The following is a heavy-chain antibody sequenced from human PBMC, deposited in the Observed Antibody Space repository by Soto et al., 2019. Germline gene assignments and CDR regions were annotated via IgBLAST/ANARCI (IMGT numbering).Heavy chain of an antibody. V-gene: IGHV5-51*01. CDR3: AVGGDWFFFDM. Sequence: GESLKISCKGSGYSFSNYWIGWVRQMPGKGLEWMGIIHPGDSDTRYSPSFQGQVTISADKSISTAYLQWSSLRASDTAMYYCAVGGDWFFFDMWAQGTLVTVSS. CDR1: GYSFSNYW. CDR2: IHPGDSDT. J-gene: IGHJ3*02. D-gene: IGHD2-21*02.